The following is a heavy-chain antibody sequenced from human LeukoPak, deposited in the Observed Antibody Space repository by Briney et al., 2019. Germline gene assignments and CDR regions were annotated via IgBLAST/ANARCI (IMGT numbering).Heavy chain of an antibody. CDR3: AELGITMIGGV. D-gene: IGHD3-10*02. J-gene: IGHJ6*04. CDR1: GFRFNTYW. CDR2: IKQDGNEK. Sequence: GGSLRLSCAASGFRFNTYWMSWVRQAPGKGLEWVASIKQDGNEKYYADSVKGRFTISRDNGKNSLDLQMNSLRAEDTAVYYCAELGITMIGGVWGKGTTVTISS. V-gene: IGHV3-7*01.